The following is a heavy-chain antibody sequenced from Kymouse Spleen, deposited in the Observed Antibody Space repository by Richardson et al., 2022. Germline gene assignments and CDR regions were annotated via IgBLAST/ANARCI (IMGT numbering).Heavy chain of an antibody. CDR2: INWNGGST. CDR1: GFTFDDYG. CDR3: AREGNNWNYEDYYYGMDV. J-gene: IGHJ6*02. Sequence: EVQLVESGGGVVRPGGSLRLSCAASGFTFDDYGMSWVRQAPGKGLEWVSGINWNGGSTGYADSVKGRFTISRDNAKNSLYLQMNSLRAEDTALYYCAREGNNWNYEDYYYGMDVWGQGTTVTVSS. D-gene: IGHD1-7*01. V-gene: IGHV3-20*d01.